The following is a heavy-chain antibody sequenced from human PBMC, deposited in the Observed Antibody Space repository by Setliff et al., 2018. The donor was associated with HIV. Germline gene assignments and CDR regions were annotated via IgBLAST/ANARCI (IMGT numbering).Heavy chain of an antibody. J-gene: IGHJ4*02. Sequence: PSETLSLTCAVYGGSFSGYSWIWIRQPPGKGLEWIGYIYYSGSTNYNPSLKSRVTISVDTSKNQFSLKLTSVTAADTAVYYCARGPSLQTTLFDYWGQGTLVTVSS. CDR3: ARGPSLQTTLFDY. CDR2: IYYSGST. V-gene: IGHV4-59*01. CDR1: GGSFSGYS.